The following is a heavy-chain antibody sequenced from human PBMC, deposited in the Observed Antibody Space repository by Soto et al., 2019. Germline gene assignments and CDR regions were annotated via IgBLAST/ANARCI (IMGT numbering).Heavy chain of an antibody. V-gene: IGHV4-59*01. CDR3: AREEAYYDILSGDYRAEYFQH. Sequence: PSETLSLTCTVSGGSISSYYWSWIRQPPGKGLEWIGYIYYSGSTNYNPSLKSRVTISVDTSKNQFSLKLSSVTATDTAVYYCAREEAYYDILSGDYRAEYFQHWGQGTLDTVSS. D-gene: IGHD3-9*01. CDR1: GGSISSYY. J-gene: IGHJ1*01. CDR2: IYYSGST.